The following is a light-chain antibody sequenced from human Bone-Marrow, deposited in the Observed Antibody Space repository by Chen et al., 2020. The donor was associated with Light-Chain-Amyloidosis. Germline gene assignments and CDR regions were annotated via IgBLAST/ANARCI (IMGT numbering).Light chain of an antibody. CDR3: QQYNQWPKT. Sequence: EIVMTQSPATLSVSPGERATLSCRASQSVSSNLAWYQQKPGQAPRPLIYGASTRATGIPARFSGSGSGTDFTLTISSIEAEDVAGYSCQQYNQWPKTFGRGTKVEI. CDR2: GAS. J-gene: IGKJ1*01. V-gene: IGKV3-15*01. CDR1: QSVSSN.